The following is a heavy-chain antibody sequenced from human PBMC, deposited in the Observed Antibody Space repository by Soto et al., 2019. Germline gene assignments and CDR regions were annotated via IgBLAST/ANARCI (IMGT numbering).Heavy chain of an antibody. V-gene: IGHV1-69*05. J-gene: IGHJ6*02. D-gene: IGHD5-18*01. CDR3: ARGYTAMVPLPCGMDV. CDR1: GGTFSSYA. CDR2: IIPIFGTA. Sequence: QVQLVQSGAEVKKPGSSVKVSCKASGGTFSSYAISWVRQAPGQGLEWMGGIIPIFGTANYAQKFQGRVTISXXEXAXXAYMELRSLRSEDTAVYYCARGYTAMVPLPCGMDVWGQGTTVTVSS.